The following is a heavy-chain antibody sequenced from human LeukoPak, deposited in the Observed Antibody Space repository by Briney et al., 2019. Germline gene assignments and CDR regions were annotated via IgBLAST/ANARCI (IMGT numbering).Heavy chain of an antibody. CDR1: GFTVSSNY. Sequence: GRSLRLSCAASGFTVSSNYMSWVRQAPGKGLEWVSAIYSGGSTYYADPVKGRFTISRDNSKNTLYLQMNSLRAEDTAVYYCARGVVFIAAAGGYYFDYWGQGTLVTVSS. CDR2: IYSGGST. V-gene: IGHV3-53*01. D-gene: IGHD6-13*01. CDR3: ARGVVFIAAAGGYYFDY. J-gene: IGHJ4*02.